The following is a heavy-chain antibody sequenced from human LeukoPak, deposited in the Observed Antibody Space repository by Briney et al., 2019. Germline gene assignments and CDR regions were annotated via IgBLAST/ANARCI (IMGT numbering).Heavy chain of an antibody. J-gene: IGHJ1*01. Sequence: GGSLRLSCSASGFPFSSYAMHWVRQAPGKGLEWVSYISGSGSTIYYADSVKGRFTISRDNAKNSLYLQMNSLRDEDTAVYYCARDRISFQYWGQGTLVTVSS. D-gene: IGHD2/OR15-2a*01. V-gene: IGHV3-48*02. CDR1: GFPFSSYA. CDR3: ARDRISFQY. CDR2: ISGSGSTI.